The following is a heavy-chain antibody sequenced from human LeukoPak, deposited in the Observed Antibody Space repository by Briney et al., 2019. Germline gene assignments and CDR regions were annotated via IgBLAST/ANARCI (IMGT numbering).Heavy chain of an antibody. D-gene: IGHD6-13*01. CDR2: IDWDDDK. J-gene: IGHJ6*02. V-gene: IGHV2-70*11. CDR3: ARDFSAAALGGYYYYYGMDV. Sequence: SGPTLVNPTQTLTLTCTFSGFSLSPSGMCVSWIRQPPGKALEWLARIDWDDDKYYSTSLKTRLTISKDTSKNQVVLTMTNMDPVDTATYYCARDFSAAALGGYYYYYGMDVWGQGTTVTVSS. CDR1: GFSLSPSGMC.